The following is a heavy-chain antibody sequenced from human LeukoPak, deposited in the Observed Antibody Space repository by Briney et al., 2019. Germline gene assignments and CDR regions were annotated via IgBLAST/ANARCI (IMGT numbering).Heavy chain of an antibody. D-gene: IGHD2-2*01. Sequence: SETLSLTCTVSGGSISSYYWSWIRQHPGKGLEWIGYIYYSGSTYYNPSLKSRVTISVDTSKNQFSLKLSSVTAADTAVYYCARVLSYCSSTSCPYWFDPWGQGTLVTVSS. V-gene: IGHV4-59*06. CDR3: ARVLSYCSSTSCPYWFDP. CDR2: IYYSGST. CDR1: GGSISSYY. J-gene: IGHJ5*02.